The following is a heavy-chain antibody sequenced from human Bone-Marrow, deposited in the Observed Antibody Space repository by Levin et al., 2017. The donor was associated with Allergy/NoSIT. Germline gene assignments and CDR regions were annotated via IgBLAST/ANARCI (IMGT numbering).Heavy chain of an antibody. J-gene: IGHJ3*01. Sequence: SQTLSLTCTLSAGSITSHYWSWIRQPPGKGLEWIGYIYHSGSTNYNPSLKSRVAMSIDTSKNQFSLKLSSATAADTAVYYCARYSSGWDYGDAFDLWGQGTLVTVSS. V-gene: IGHV4-59*11. CDR2: IYHSGST. D-gene: IGHD6-19*01. CDR1: AGSITSHY. CDR3: ARYSSGWDYGDAFDL.